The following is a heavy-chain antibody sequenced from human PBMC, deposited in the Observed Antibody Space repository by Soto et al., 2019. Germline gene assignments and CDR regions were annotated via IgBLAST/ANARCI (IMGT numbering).Heavy chain of an antibody. V-gene: IGHV1-69*01. J-gene: IGHJ6*04. CDR1: GGTFSSYA. CDR3: ARAAGEGSSSPDYYYYGMDV. CDR2: IIPIFGTA. D-gene: IGHD6-13*01. Sequence: QVQLVQSGAEVKKPGSSVKVSCKASGGTFSSYAISWVRQAPGQGLEWMGGIIPIFGTANYAQKFQGRVTITADESTSTAYMELSSLRSEDTAVYYCARAAGEGSSSPDYYYYGMDVWSNGTTVTVSS.